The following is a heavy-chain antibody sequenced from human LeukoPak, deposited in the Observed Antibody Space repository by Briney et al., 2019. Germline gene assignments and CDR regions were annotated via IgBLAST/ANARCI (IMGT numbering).Heavy chain of an antibody. J-gene: IGHJ4*02. Sequence: GGSLRLSCTASGFSFSSYGMHWARQAPGKGLEWVAFLRYDGSNKYYGDSVKGRFTISRDNSKNTVYLQMNSLRAEDTALYYCAKARTTTDGYNLTLGFVYWGQGTLVTVSS. V-gene: IGHV3-30*02. CDR3: AKARTTTDGYNLTLGFVY. CDR1: GFSFSSYG. D-gene: IGHD5-24*01. CDR2: LRYDGSNK.